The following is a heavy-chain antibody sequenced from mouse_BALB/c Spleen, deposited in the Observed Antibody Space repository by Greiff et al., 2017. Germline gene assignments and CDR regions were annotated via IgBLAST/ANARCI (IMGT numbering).Heavy chain of an antibody. J-gene: IGHJ3*01. Sequence: QVQLQQSGPELVRPWASVKISCQAFYTFSTREYFAMRDPNYWMQWVKKGPGQGLEWIGAFYPGNGDTSYNQKFKGKATLTADKSSSTAYMQLSSLTAENSAVYYCAIYYDYDESWFAYWGQGTLVTVSA. CDR2: GQGLEWIG. CDR3: AENSAVYYCAIYYDYDESWFAY. V-gene: IGHV1-87*01. D-gene: IGHD2-4*01. CDR1: YTFST.